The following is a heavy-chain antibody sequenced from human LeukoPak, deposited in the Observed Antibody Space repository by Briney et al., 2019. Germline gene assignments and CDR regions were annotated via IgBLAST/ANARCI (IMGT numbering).Heavy chain of an antibody. Sequence: ASVKVSCKASGGTFSSYAISWVRQAPGQGLEWMGRIIPILGIANYAQKFQGRVMITADKSTSTAYMELSSLRSEDTAVYYCARGSSSWHFDYWGQGTLVTVSS. CDR3: ARGSSSWHFDY. V-gene: IGHV1-69*04. CDR2: IIPILGIA. CDR1: GGTFSSYA. D-gene: IGHD6-13*01. J-gene: IGHJ4*02.